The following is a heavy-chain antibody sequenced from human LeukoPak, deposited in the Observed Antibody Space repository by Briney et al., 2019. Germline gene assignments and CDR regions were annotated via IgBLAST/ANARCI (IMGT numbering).Heavy chain of an antibody. J-gene: IGHJ4*02. CDR1: GGTFSSYA. CDR3: ARDLYGSGSYGGDY. Sequence: ASVKVSCKASGGTFSSYAISWVRQAPGQGLEWMGWISAYNGNTNYAQKLQGRVTMTTDTSTSTAYMELRSLRSDDTAVYYCARDLYGSGSYGGDYWGQGTLVTVSS. D-gene: IGHD3-10*01. V-gene: IGHV1-18*01. CDR2: ISAYNGNT.